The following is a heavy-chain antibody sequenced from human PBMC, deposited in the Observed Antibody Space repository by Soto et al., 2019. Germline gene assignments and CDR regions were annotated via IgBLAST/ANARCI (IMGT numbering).Heavy chain of an antibody. D-gene: IGHD3-22*01. J-gene: IGHJ4*02. V-gene: IGHV3-23*01. CDR1: GSTFSNYA. Sequence: GGSLRLSCAAAGSTFSNYAMSWVRQAPGKGLEWVSGISGSGDSTYYAESVKGRFTISRDNSKNTVYLQMNSLGAEDTAVYYCASRNYYDTSGYYYWYYFDFWGQRALVTVSS. CDR2: ISGSGDST. CDR3: ASRNYYDTSGYYYWYYFDF.